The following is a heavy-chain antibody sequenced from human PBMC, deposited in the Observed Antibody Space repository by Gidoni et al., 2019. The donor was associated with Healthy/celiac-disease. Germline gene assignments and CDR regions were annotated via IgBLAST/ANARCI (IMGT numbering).Heavy chain of an antibody. D-gene: IGHD6-6*01. CDR2: ISGSGGST. Sequence: EVQLLESGGGLVQPGGSLRLSCAASGFTFSSYAMSWVRQAPGKGLEWVSAISGSGGSTYYADSVKGRFTISRDNSKNTLYLQMNSLRAEDTAVYYCAKDLVREGLGSSARPRYFDYWGQGTLVTVSS. J-gene: IGHJ4*02. CDR1: GFTFSSYA. CDR3: AKDLVREGLGSSARPRYFDY. V-gene: IGHV3-23*01.